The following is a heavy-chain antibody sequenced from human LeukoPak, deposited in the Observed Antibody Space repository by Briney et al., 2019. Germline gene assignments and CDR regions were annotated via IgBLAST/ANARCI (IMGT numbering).Heavy chain of an antibody. Sequence: GGSLRLSCAASGFTFSSYSMNWGRQAPGKGVEWVSYICSSISYIYYADSVKGRFTSSRDNAKNSLYLQMNSLRAEDTAVYYCARDGRRGHDFWNSFDYWGQGTLVTVSS. CDR3: ARDGRRGHDFWNSFDY. J-gene: IGHJ4*02. CDR1: GFTFSSYS. CDR2: ICSSISYI. D-gene: IGHD3-3*01. V-gene: IGHV3-21*01.